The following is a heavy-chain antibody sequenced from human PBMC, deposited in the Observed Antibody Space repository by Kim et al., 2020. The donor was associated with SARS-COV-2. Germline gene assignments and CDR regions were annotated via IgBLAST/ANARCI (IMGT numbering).Heavy chain of an antibody. Sequence: GGSLRLSCAASGFTFSSYSMNWVRQAPGKGLEWVSSISSSSSYIYYADSVKGRFTISRDNAKNSLYLQMNSLRAEDTAVYYCARDMFVVVPAAIDLDDYWGQGTLVTVSS. J-gene: IGHJ4*02. CDR1: GFTFSSYS. V-gene: IGHV3-21*01. CDR2: ISSSSSYI. D-gene: IGHD2-2*02. CDR3: ARDMFVVVPAAIDLDDY.